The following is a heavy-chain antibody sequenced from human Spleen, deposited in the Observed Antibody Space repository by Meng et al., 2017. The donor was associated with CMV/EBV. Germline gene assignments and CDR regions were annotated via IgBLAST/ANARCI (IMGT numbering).Heavy chain of an antibody. J-gene: IGHJ4*02. CDR1: GFTFSSYA. D-gene: IGHD5-12*01. V-gene: IGHV3-23*04. Sequence: VQLGESGGGVVHPGSSLGSPCAASGFTFSSYAMSWVRQAPGKGLAWVSAISGSGGSTYYADSVKGRFTISRDNSKNTLYLQMNSLRAEDTAVYYCATRGRIDYWGQGTLVTVSS. CDR2: ISGSGGST. CDR3: ATRGRIDY.